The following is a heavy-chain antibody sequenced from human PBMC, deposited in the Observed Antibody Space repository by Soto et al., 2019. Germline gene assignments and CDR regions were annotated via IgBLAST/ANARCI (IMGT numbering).Heavy chain of an antibody. J-gene: IGHJ4*02. V-gene: IGHV3-23*01. CDR2: ISGSGTST. CDR3: ARDHRRYSGYDYVDY. CDR1: GFTFSSCA. Sequence: PGGSLRLSCAASGFTFSSCAMGWVRQAPGKGLEWVSGISGSGTSTYYADTVKGRFTISRDNAKNSLYLQMNSLRAEDTAVFYCARDHRRYSGYDYVDYWGQGTLVTVSS. D-gene: IGHD5-12*01.